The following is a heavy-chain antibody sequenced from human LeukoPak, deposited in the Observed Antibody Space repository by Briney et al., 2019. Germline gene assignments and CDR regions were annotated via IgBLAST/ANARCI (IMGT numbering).Heavy chain of an antibody. Sequence: GASVKVSCKASGYTFTGYYMHWVRRAPGQGLEWMGWINPNSGGTNYAQKFQGRVTMTRDTSISTAYMELSRLRSDDTAVYYCARDPTGRIAARKYFDYWGQGTLVTVSS. J-gene: IGHJ4*02. CDR1: GYTFTGYY. D-gene: IGHD6-6*01. CDR2: INPNSGGT. V-gene: IGHV1-2*02. CDR3: ARDPTGRIAARKYFDY.